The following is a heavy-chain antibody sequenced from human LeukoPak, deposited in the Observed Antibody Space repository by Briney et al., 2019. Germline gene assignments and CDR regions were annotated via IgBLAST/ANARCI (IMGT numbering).Heavy chain of an antibody. Sequence: ASVKVSCKASGYTFTHYYLHWVRQAPGQGLEWMGWINPNSGGTNYAQKFQGRVTMTRDTSSSTAYMELSRLRSDDTAVYYCARDSSTVTTPYFDHWGQGTLVTASS. CDR3: ARDSSTVTTPYFDH. CDR1: GYTFTHYY. D-gene: IGHD4-4*01. J-gene: IGHJ4*02. V-gene: IGHV1-2*02. CDR2: INPNSGGT.